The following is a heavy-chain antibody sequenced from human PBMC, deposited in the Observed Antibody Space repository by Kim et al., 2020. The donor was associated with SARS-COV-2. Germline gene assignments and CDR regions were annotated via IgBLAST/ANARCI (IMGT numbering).Heavy chain of an antibody. V-gene: IGHV3-21*01. CDR1: GFSFSNYN. D-gene: IGHD3-22*01. CDR2: ISSSSTYI. J-gene: IGHJ3*01. Sequence: GGSLRLSCAVSGFSFSNYNMNWVRQAPGKGLEWVSSISSSSTYIYYADSVKGRFTISRDNAKNSLYLQMNGLRAEDTAVYYCVRDQQFDLYHDTSGEAF. CDR3: VRDQQFDLYHDTSGEAF.